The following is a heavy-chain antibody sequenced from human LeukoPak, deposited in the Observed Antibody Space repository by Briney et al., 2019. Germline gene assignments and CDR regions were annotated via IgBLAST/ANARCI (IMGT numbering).Heavy chain of an antibody. Sequence: ASVKVSCKASGYTFTSYYMHWVRQAPGQGLEWMGIINPSGGSTSYAQKFQGRVTMTRDTSTSTVYMELSSLRSEDTAVYHCASTIYCSSTSCTRGSYWFDPWGQGTLVTVSS. D-gene: IGHD2-2*01. CDR2: INPSGGST. CDR3: ASTIYCSSTSCTRGSYWFDP. J-gene: IGHJ5*02. CDR1: GYTFTSYY. V-gene: IGHV1-46*01.